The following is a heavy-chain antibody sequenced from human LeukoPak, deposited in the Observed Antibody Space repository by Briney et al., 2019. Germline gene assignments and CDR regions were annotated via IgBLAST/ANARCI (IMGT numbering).Heavy chain of an antibody. D-gene: IGHD2-2*01. J-gene: IGHJ4*02. Sequence: GGSLRLSCAASGFTFSNYGMLWVRQAPAKGLDWVAVISYDGSNKYYADSVKGRFTISRDNSKNTLYLQMNSLRAEDTAVYCCAKDGPSRQPVVPAAVDYWGQGTLVTVSS. CDR2: ISYDGSNK. CDR1: GFTFSNYG. V-gene: IGHV3-30*18. CDR3: AKDGPSRQPVVPAAVDY.